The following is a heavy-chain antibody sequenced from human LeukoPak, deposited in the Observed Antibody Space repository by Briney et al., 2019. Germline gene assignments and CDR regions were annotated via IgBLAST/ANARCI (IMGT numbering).Heavy chain of an antibody. CDR3: AKDHGVVPAADEYLQH. Sequence: GGSLRLSCAASGFTFSSYAMSWVRQAPGKGLEWVSSISGSGGSTYYADSVKGRFTISRDNSKNTLYLQMNSLRAEDTAVYYCAKDHGVVPAADEYLQHWGQGTLVTVS. CDR1: GFTFSSYA. CDR2: ISGSGGST. J-gene: IGHJ1*01. V-gene: IGHV3-23*01. D-gene: IGHD2-2*01.